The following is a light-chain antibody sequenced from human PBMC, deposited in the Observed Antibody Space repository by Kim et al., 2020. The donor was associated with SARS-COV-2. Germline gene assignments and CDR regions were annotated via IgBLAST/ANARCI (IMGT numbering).Light chain of an antibody. CDR2: QDN. CDR1: KLGDKY. J-gene: IGLJ2*01. V-gene: IGLV3-1*01. CDR3: QAWDSSTAV. Sequence: SSELTQPPSVSVSPGQTASITCSGDKLGDKYVCWYQQRPGQSPVVVISQDNKRPSGIPERFSGSNSGNTATLTISGTQAMDEADYYCQAWDSSTAVFGGGTQLTVL.